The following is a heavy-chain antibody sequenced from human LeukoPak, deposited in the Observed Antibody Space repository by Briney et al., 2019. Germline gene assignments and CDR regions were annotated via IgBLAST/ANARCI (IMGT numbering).Heavy chain of an antibody. D-gene: IGHD3-9*01. Sequence: GGSLRLSCAASGLTVSSNYMSWVRQAPGKGLEWVSVIYSGGSTYYADSVKGRFTISRDNSKNTLYLQMNSLRAEDTAVYYCAKDFNYDILTGLPSYYMDVWGKGTTVTISS. CDR2: IYSGGST. CDR3: AKDFNYDILTGLPSYYMDV. V-gene: IGHV3-53*01. CDR1: GLTVSSNY. J-gene: IGHJ6*03.